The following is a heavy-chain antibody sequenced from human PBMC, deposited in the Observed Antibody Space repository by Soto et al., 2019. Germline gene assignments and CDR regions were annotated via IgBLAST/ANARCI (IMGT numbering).Heavy chain of an antibody. V-gene: IGHV2-5*02. D-gene: IGHD2-2*01. CDR1: GFSLSTSGVG. CDR3: ASGVRYCSINGCRNLLDP. CDR2: IYWDDDK. J-gene: IGHJ5*02. Sequence: QITLKESGPTLVKPTQTLTLTCTFSGFSLSTSGVGVGWIRQPPGKALEWLALIYWDDDKRYSPSLKTRLTISKDNPKQQVVVTLTIKDPVDPASYYCASGVRYCSINGCRNLLDPWRQGPLVAVSS.